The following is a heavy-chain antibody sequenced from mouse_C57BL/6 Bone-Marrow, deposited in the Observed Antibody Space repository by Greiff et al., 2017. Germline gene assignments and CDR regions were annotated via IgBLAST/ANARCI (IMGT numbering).Heavy chain of an antibody. J-gene: IGHJ2*01. V-gene: IGHV1-55*01. Sequence: QVQLQQPGAELVKPGASVKMSCKASGYTFTSYWITWVKQRPGQGLEWIGDIYPGSGSTNYNEKFKSKATLTVDTSSSTAYMQLSSLTSEDSAVYYGARSLAGSYGRSSFGYWGQGTTLTVSS. D-gene: IGHD1-1*02. CDR1: GYTFTSYW. CDR3: ARSLAGSYGRSSFGY. CDR2: IYPGSGST.